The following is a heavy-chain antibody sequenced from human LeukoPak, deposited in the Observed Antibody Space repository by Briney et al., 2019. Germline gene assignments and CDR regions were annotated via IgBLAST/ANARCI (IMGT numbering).Heavy chain of an antibody. Sequence: GGSLRLSCAASGFTVSSNYMSWVRQAPGKGLGWVSIIYSGGSTYYADSVKGRFTISRDNSKNTLYLQMNSLRAEDTAIYYCAKATTVGFYYYGMDVWGQGTTVTVSS. CDR1: GFTVSSNY. CDR2: IYSGGST. CDR3: AKATTVGFYYYGMDV. J-gene: IGHJ6*02. V-gene: IGHV3-53*01. D-gene: IGHD4-11*01.